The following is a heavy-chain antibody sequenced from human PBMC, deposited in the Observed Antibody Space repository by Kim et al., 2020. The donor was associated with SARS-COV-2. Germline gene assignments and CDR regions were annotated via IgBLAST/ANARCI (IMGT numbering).Heavy chain of an antibody. J-gene: IGHJ4*01. Sequence: SETLSLTCTVSGGSISSYYWSWIRQPPGKGLEWIGYIYYSGSTNYNPSLKSRVTISVDTSKNQFSLKLSSVTAADTAVYYCASTLRGYYGRWVYFDYWG. CDR2: IYYSGST. V-gene: IGHV4-59*01. CDR3: ASTLRGYYGRWVYFDY. CDR1: GGSISSYY. D-gene: IGHD3-10*01.